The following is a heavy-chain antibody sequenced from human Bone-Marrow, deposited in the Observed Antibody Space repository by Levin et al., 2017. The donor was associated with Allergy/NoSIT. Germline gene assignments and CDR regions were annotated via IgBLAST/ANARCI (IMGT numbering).Heavy chain of an antibody. D-gene: IGHD6-13*01. CDR2: ISGSGAHI. J-gene: IGHJ4*02. V-gene: IGHV3-23*01. Sequence: LSLTCAASGFTFSSSAMTWVRQAPGKELEWVSAISGSGAHIYYADSVKGRFTFSRDNSRNTVYLQMNGLRADDTAVYFCAKNAADGTPYYDYWGQGILVTVSS. CDR1: GFTFSSSA. CDR3: AKNAADGTPYYDY.